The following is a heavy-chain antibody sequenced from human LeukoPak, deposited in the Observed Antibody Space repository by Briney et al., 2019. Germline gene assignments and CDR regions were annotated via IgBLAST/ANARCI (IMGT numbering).Heavy chain of an antibody. D-gene: IGHD2-15*01. CDR3: ARDGEDCSGGSCLEFDYYYYYYMDV. Sequence: GASVKVSCKASGYTFTSYYMHWVRRAPGQGLEWMGIINPSGGSTSYAQKFQGRVTMTRDMSTSTVYMELSSLRSEDTAVCYCARDGEDCSGGSCLEFDYYYYYYMDVWGKGTTVTVSS. J-gene: IGHJ6*03. CDR2: INPSGGST. V-gene: IGHV1-46*01. CDR1: GYTFTSYY.